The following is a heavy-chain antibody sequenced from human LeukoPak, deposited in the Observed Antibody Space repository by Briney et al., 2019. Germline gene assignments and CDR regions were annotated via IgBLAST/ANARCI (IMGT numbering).Heavy chain of an antibody. D-gene: IGHD3-10*01. Sequence: GGSLRLSCAASLFTSSDYYRNWVRPAPGKGLEWVSSISSSSTIYYADSVKGRFTISGDNAKNSLYLQMNSLRDEDTAVHYCASAPSNCVPWFGELPRQRYWGQGTLVTVSS. J-gene: IGHJ4*02. V-gene: IGHV3-69-1*02. CDR1: LFTSSDYY. CDR3: ASAPSNCVPWFGELPRQRY. CDR2: ISSSSTI.